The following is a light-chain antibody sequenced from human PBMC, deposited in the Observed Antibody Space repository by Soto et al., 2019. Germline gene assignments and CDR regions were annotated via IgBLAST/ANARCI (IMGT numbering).Light chain of an antibody. V-gene: IGKV1-5*01. J-gene: IGKJ1*01. CDR1: QSISSW. Sequence: DIQMTQSPSTLSASVGDRVTITCRASQSISSWLAWYQQKPGKAPKLLIYDASSLESGVPSRISGSGSGTEFTLTISSLQPDDFATYYCQQYNSYSGTFGQGTKVDIK. CDR2: DAS. CDR3: QQYNSYSGT.